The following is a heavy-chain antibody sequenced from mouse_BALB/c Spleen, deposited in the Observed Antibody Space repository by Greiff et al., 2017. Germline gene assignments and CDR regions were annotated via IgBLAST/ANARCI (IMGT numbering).Heavy chain of an antibody. CDR1: GYTFTSYY. D-gene: IGHD2-1*01. CDR2: INPSNGGT. Sequence: VQLVESGAELVKPGASVKLSCKASGYTFTSYYMYWVKQRPGQGLEWIGEINPSNGGTNFNEKFKSKATLTVDKSSSTAYMQLSSLTSEDSAVYYCTRSGNYDAMDYWGQGTSVTVSS. CDR3: TRSGNYDAMDY. J-gene: IGHJ4*01. V-gene: IGHV1S81*02.